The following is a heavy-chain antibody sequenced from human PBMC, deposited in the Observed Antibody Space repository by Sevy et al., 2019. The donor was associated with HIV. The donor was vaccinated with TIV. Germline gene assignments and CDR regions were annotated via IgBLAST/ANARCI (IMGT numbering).Heavy chain of an antibody. V-gene: IGHV3-49*04. J-gene: IGHJ6*02. CDR1: GFTFGDYA. Sequence: GGSLRLSCTASGFTFGDYAMSWVRQAPGKGLEWVGFIRSKAYGGTTEYAASVKGRFTISRDDSKSIAYLQMNSLKTEDTAVYYCTRSSGSYYLDYYGMDVWGQGTTFTVSS. CDR2: IRSKAYGGTT. CDR3: TRSSGSYYLDYYGMDV. D-gene: IGHD1-26*01.